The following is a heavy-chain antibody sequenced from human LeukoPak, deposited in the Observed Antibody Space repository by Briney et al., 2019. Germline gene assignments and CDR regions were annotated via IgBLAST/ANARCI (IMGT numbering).Heavy chain of an antibody. Sequence: GGSLRLSCAASGFTFSSYAMSWVRQAPGKGLEWVSAISGSGGSTYYADSVKGRFTISRDNSKNTLYLQMNSLRAEDTAVYYCAKVVTAIPYATPIDYWGQGTLVTVSS. V-gene: IGHV3-23*01. D-gene: IGHD2-21*02. CDR3: AKVVTAIPYATPIDY. J-gene: IGHJ4*02. CDR2: ISGSGGST. CDR1: GFTFSSYA.